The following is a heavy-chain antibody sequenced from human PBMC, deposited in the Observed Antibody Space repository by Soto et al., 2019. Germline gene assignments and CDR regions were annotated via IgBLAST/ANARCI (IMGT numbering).Heavy chain of an antibody. CDR3: PLTVTISYYYGMDV. CDR1: GYSFTSYW. J-gene: IGHJ6*02. CDR2: IDPSDSYT. V-gene: IGHV5-10-1*01. Sequence: DSLKISCKGSGYSFTSYWISWVRQMPGKGLGWMGRIDPSDSYTNYSPSFQGHVTISADKSISTAYLQWSSLKASDTAMYYCPLTVTISYYYGMDVWGQGTTVTVS. D-gene: IGHD4-4*01.